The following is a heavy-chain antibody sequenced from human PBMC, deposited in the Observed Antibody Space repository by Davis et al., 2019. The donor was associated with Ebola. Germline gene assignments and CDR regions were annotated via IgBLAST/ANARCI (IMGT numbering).Heavy chain of an antibody. V-gene: IGHV4-34*01. CDR2: IDRRGTT. CDR1: GGSLSDSS. J-gene: IGHJ4*02. Sequence: SETLSLTCAVYGGSLSDSSWTWIRQAPGKGLEWIGDIDRRGTTNFNPSLIGRVTISLDVSKNQFSLGLTSVTAADTAVYYCGYNGFDFWGQGTLVTVSS. CDR3: GYNGFDF. D-gene: IGHD1-1*01.